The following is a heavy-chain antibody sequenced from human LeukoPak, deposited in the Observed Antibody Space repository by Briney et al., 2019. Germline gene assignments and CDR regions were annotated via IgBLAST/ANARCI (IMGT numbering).Heavy chain of an antibody. V-gene: IGHV3-7*01. CDR1: GFTFSSYW. CDR3: AAGGSGYYGYMDV. D-gene: IGHD3-22*01. J-gene: IGHJ6*03. CDR2: IKQDGSEK. Sequence: GGSLRLSCAASGFTFSSYWMSWVRQAPGKGLEWVANIKQDGSEKYYVDSVKGRFTISRDNAKNSPYLQMNSLRAEDTAVYYCAAGGSGYYGYMDVWGKGTTVTVSS.